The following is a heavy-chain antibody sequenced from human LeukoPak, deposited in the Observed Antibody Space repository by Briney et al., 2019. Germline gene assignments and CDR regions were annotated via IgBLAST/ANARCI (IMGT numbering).Heavy chain of an antibody. J-gene: IGHJ6*02. CDR2: ISGSGGST. CDR3: AKPLGISSYYGMDV. D-gene: IGHD7-27*01. CDR1: GFTFSSYA. V-gene: IGHV3-23*01. Sequence: QSGGSLRLSCAASGFTFSSYAMSWVRQAPGKGLEWVSAISGSGGSTYYADSVKGRFTISRDNSKNTLYLQMNSLRAEDTAVYYCAKPLGISSYYGMDVWGQGTTVTVSS.